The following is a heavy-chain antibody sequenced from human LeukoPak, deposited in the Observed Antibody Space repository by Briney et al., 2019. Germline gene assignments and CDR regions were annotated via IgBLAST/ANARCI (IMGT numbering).Heavy chain of an antibody. J-gene: IGHJ4*02. V-gene: IGHV4-59*11. D-gene: IGHD5-12*01. Sequence: SETLSLTCTVSGGSISSHYWSWLRQPPGKGLEWIGYIYYSGSTNYNPSLKSRVTISVDTSKNQFSLKLSSVTAADTAVYYCARDPTDSGYAYFDYWGQGTLVTVSS. CDR3: ARDPTDSGYAYFDY. CDR1: GGSISSHY. CDR2: IYYSGST.